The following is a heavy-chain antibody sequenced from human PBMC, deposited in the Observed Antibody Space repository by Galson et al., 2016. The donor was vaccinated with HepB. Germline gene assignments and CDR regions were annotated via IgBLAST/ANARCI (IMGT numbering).Heavy chain of an antibody. J-gene: IGHJ3*02. CDR2: IRSTGDSP. Sequence: SLRLSCAASGFSFSSRGMCWVRQAPGKGLEWVSTIRSTGDSPYYADSVKGRFTISRDNSKNTLFLQMDRLRADDTAIYYCANIGAFNIWGQGTMVTVSS. CDR1: GFSFSSRG. CDR3: ANIGAFNI. V-gene: IGHV3-23*01.